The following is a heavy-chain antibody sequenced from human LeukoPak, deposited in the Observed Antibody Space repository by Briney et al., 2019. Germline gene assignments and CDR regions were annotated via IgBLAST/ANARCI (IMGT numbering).Heavy chain of an antibody. CDR1: GYTFTGYF. V-gene: IGHV1-2*02. Sequence: GASVKVSCKASGYTFTGYFMHWVRQAPGQGLEWMGWINPNSGGTNYAQKFQGRVTMTSDTSISTVYMELSRLRSDDTAVYYCATNQYGDYTLGDYWGQGTLVSVSS. D-gene: IGHD4-17*01. J-gene: IGHJ4*02. CDR2: INPNSGGT. CDR3: ATNQYGDYTLGDY.